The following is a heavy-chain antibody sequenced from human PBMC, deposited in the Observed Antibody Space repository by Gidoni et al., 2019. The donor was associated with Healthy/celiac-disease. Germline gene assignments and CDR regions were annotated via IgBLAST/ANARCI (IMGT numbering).Heavy chain of an antibody. V-gene: IGHV4-4*02. D-gene: IGHD1-20*01. CDR1: GGSISSRNW. Sequence: QVPLQESGPGLVKPSGTLSLTCAVSGGSISSRNWLSCVRQPPGKGLELIGEIYHSGSTNSNPYLKSRVTISVDKSKHQFSLKLSSVTAADTAVYYCARGYNCNDLGYYGMDVWGQGTTVTVSS. CDR2: IYHSGST. J-gene: IGHJ6*02. CDR3: ARGYNCNDLGYYGMDV.